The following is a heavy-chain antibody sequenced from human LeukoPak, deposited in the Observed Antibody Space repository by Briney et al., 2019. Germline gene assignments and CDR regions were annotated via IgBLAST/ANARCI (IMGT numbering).Heavy chain of an antibody. CDR2: IYTSGST. CDR1: GGSISSGSYY. D-gene: IGHD3-3*01. J-gene: IGHJ3*02. Sequence: PSETLSLTCTVSGGSISSGSYYWSWIRQPAGKGLEWIGRIYTSGSTNYNPSLKSRVTISVDTSKNQFSLKLSSVTAADTAVYYCARWPRDYDFWSGYSTLRGAFDIWGQGTMVTVSS. CDR3: ARWPRDYDFWSGYSTLRGAFDI. V-gene: IGHV4-61*02.